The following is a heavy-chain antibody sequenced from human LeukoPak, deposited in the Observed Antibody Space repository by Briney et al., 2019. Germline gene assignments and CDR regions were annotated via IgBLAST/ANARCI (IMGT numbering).Heavy chain of an antibody. D-gene: IGHD3-10*01. CDR2: IYYNGST. CDR1: GGSISSYY. J-gene: IGHJ4*02. CDR3: ARASGDWKGEFFDY. Sequence: SETLSLTCTVSGGSISSYYWSWIRQPPGKGLEWIGYIYYNGSTNYNPSLKSRVTISVDTSKNQFSLKLSSVTAAGTAVYYCARASGDWKGEFFDYWGQGTLVTVSS. V-gene: IGHV4-59*01.